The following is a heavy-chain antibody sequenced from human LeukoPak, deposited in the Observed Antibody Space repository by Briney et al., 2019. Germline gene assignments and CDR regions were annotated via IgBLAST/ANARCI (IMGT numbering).Heavy chain of an antibody. CDR2: ITSSSSYM. Sequence: GGSLRLSCAASGFTFSSFDMNWVRQAPGKGLGWISSITSSSSYMSYADSVKGRFTISRDNAKNSLYLQMNSLRAEDTAVYYCARDRLHYDSLTGYPADWGQGTLVTVSS. V-gene: IGHV3-21*01. J-gene: IGHJ4*02. CDR3: ARDRLHYDSLTGYPAD. D-gene: IGHD3-9*01. CDR1: GFTFSSFD.